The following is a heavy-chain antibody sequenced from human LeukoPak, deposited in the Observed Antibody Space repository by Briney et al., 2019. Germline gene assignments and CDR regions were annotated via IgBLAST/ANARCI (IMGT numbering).Heavy chain of an antibody. V-gene: IGHV3-23*01. D-gene: IGHD1-26*01. CDR2: INDNGGQR. Sequence: PGGSLRLSCAASGFAFNNYAMTWVRQAPGKGLEWVSNINDNGGQRHYADSVKGRFTISRDNSKNTLFLQMDCLRAEDTAVYYCAKTQWKVGATDYFHYWGQGILVTVSS. J-gene: IGHJ4*02. CDR3: AKTQWKVGATDYFHY. CDR1: GFAFNNYA.